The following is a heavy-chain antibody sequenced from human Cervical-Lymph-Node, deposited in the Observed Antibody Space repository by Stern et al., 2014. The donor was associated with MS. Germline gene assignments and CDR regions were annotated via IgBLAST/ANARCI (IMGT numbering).Heavy chain of an antibody. Sequence: QVQLVESGPGLVKPSQTLSLTCTVSGDSITSGGHYWSWIRQHPGQGLTWIGYIYNSGATFYNPSLKGRVTISLDTSENQFSLKLSSVTAADTAIYYCASRWSGTYYGQNWFDPWGQGILVTVSS. J-gene: IGHJ5*02. CDR2: IYNSGAT. D-gene: IGHD1-26*01. V-gene: IGHV4-31*03. CDR1: GDSITSGGHY. CDR3: ASRWSGTYYGQNWFDP.